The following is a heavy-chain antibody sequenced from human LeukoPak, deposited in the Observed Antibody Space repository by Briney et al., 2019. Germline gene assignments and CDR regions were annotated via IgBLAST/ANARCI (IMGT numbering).Heavy chain of an antibody. J-gene: IGHJ4*02. V-gene: IGHV3-48*03. D-gene: IGHD3-10*01. CDR2: ISSSGSTI. CDR3: AREGWFGELLSSALDY. Sequence: GGSLRLSCAASGFTFSSYEMNWVRQAPGKGLEGVSYISSSGSTIYYADSVKGRFTISRDNAKNSLYLQMNSLRAEDTAVYYCAREGWFGELLSSALDYWGQGTLVTVSS. CDR1: GFTFSSYE.